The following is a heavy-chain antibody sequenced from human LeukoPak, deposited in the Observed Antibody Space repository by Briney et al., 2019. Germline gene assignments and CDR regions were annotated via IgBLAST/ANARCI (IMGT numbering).Heavy chain of an antibody. D-gene: IGHD3-22*01. CDR2: IYHSGST. V-gene: IGHV4-38-2*02. Sequence: PSETLSLTCTVSGYSISSGYYWGWIRQPPGKGLEWIGSIYHSGSTYYNPSLKSRVTISVDTSKNQFSLKLGSVTAADTAVYYCAGRGLVVTSFDLWGQGSLVTVSS. CDR3: AGRGLVVTSFDL. CDR1: GYSISSGYY. J-gene: IGHJ4*02.